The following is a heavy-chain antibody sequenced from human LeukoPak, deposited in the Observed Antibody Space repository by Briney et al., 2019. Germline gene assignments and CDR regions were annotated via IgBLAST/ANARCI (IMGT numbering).Heavy chain of an antibody. Sequence: SETLSLTCTVSGGSLISRSDLWVWIRQPPGKGLEWIGGIYYSGSTYYDPSLKSRINISIDTSKNQFFLRVTSVTAADTAVYYCARYYGSGSKTVRAIDYWGQGTLVTVSS. CDR2: IYYSGST. V-gene: IGHV4-39*07. CDR3: ARYYGSGSKTVRAIDY. CDR1: GGSLISRSDL. D-gene: IGHD3-10*01. J-gene: IGHJ4*02.